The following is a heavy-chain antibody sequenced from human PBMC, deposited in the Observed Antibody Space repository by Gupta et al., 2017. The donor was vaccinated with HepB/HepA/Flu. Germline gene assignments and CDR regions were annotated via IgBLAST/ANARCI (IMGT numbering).Heavy chain of an antibody. CDR1: GFTVTRTS. J-gene: IGHJ4*02. CDR2: IYSGGSA. CDR3: ARGGAKGGYFDY. D-gene: IGHD1-26*01. V-gene: IGHV3-66*01. Sequence: EVQLAESGGGLVQPGGSLRLSCAASGFTVTRTSMNWVRQAPGKGLEWVSVIYSGGSANFADSVKGRFTISRDTSKNTLYLQMNSLRAEDTAVYYCARGGAKGGYFDYWGQGTLVTVSS.